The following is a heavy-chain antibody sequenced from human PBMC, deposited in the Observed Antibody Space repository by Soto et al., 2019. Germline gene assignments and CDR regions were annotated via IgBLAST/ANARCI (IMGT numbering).Heavy chain of an antibody. Sequence: PSETLSLTCAVYGGSFSGYYWSWIRQPPGKGLEWIGEINHSGSTNYNPSLKSRVTISVDTSKNQFSLKLSSVTAADTAVYYCARREQSLRYFDWLGSNWFDPWGQGTLVTVSS. D-gene: IGHD3-9*01. J-gene: IGHJ5*02. CDR2: INHSGST. CDR1: GGSFSGYY. V-gene: IGHV4-34*01. CDR3: ARREQSLRYFDWLGSNWFDP.